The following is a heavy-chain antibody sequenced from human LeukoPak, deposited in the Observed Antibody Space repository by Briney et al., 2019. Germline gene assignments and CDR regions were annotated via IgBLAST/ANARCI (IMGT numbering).Heavy chain of an antibody. V-gene: IGHV4-4*07. D-gene: IGHD3-22*01. J-gene: IGHJ6*03. CDR2: IYTSGST. Sequence: SETLPLTCIVSGGSISSYYWSWIRQPAGKGLEWIGRIYTSGSTNYNPSLKSRVTISVDKSKNQFSLKLSSVTAADTAVYYCVRDYYESSGYYGRGGYYYMDVWGKGTTVTVSS. CDR3: VRDYYESSGYYGRGGYYYMDV. CDR1: GGSISSYY.